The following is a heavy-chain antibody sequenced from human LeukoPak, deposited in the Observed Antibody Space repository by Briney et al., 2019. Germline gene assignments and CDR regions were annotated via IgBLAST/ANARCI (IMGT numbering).Heavy chain of an antibody. J-gene: IGHJ6*02. Sequence: PGGSLRLSCAASGFTFSTYSMNWIRQAPGKGLEWVSYISSSGSTIYYADSVKGRFTISRDNAKNSLYLQMNSLRAEDTAVYYCATQVLRFLEWLPLTNYYGMDVWGQGTTVTVSS. V-gene: IGHV3-48*04. CDR1: GFTFSTYS. D-gene: IGHD3-3*01. CDR2: ISSSGSTI. CDR3: ATQVLRFLEWLPLTNYYGMDV.